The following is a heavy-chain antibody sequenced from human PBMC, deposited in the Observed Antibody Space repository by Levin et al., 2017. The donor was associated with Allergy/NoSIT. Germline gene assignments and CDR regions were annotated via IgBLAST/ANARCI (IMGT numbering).Heavy chain of an antibody. Sequence: GGSLRLSCAASGFTVDDYGMNWVRQAPGKGLEWVSGINWKGGRKGDADSVKGRFTISSDNAKNSLYLQMNSLSDEDTALYYCARATGIAVAGGFDYWGQGTLVAVSS. V-gene: IGHV3-20*04. CDR2: INWKGGRK. D-gene: IGHD6-19*01. CDR1: GFTVDDYG. CDR3: ARATGIAVAGGFDY. J-gene: IGHJ4*02.